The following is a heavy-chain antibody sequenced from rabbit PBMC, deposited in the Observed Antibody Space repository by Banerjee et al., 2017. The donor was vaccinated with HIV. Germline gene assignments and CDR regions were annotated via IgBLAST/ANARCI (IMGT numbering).Heavy chain of an antibody. Sequence: QEQLVESGGGLVKPGASLTLTCTASGVSFSISSYMCWVRQAPGKGLEWIACIDAGSSTFTYFATWANGRFTISKTSSTTVTLQMTSLTAADTATYFCARDLDGVIGWNFGWWGPGTLVTVS. D-gene: IGHD1-1*01. J-gene: IGHJ4*01. CDR2: IDAGSSTFT. CDR1: GVSFSISSY. V-gene: IGHV1S45*01. CDR3: ARDLDGVIGWNFGW.